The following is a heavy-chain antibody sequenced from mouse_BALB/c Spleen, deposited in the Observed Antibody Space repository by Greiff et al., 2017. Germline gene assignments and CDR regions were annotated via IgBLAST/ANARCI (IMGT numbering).Heavy chain of an antibody. CDR1: GFTFSSYA. J-gene: IGHJ4*01. D-gene: IGHD3-1*01. CDR3: ARGGLTPYAMDY. CDR2: ISSGGST. Sequence: EVHLVESGGGLVKPGGSLKLSCAASGFTFSSYAMSWVRQSPEKRLEWVASISSGGSTYYPDSVKGRFTISRDNARNILYLQMSRLRSEDTAMYFCARGGLTPYAMDYWGQGTSVTVSA. V-gene: IGHV5-6-5*01.